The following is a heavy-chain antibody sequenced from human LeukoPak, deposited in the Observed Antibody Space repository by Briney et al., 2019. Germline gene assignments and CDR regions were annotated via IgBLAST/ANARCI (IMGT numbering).Heavy chain of an antibody. CDR1: GFTFDDYA. Sequence: GRSLRLSCAASGFTFDDYAMHWVRQAPGKGLEWVSGISWNSGSIGYADSVKGRFTISRDNAKNSLYLQMNSLRAEDTALYYCAKAPSLAVAGSYFDYWGQGTLVTVSS. D-gene: IGHD6-19*01. V-gene: IGHV3-9*01. J-gene: IGHJ4*02. CDR3: AKAPSLAVAGSYFDY. CDR2: ISWNSGSI.